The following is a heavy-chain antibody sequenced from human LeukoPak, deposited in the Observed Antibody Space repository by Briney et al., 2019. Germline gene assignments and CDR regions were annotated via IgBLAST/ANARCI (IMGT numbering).Heavy chain of an antibody. V-gene: IGHV3-21*01. CDR2: ISSSSSYI. CDR3: ARDALLRYFDWLPLFSVFDP. Sequence: GGSLRLSCAASGFTFSSYSMNWVRQAPGKGLEWVSSISSSSSYIYYADSVKGRFTISRDNAKNSLYLQMNSLRAEDTAVCYCARDALLRYFDWLPLFSVFDPWGQGTLVTVSS. J-gene: IGHJ5*02. D-gene: IGHD3-9*01. CDR1: GFTFSSYS.